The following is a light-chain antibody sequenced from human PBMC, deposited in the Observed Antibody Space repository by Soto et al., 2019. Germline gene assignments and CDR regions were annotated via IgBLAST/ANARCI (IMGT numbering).Light chain of an antibody. CDR2: KAS. Sequence: DIQLTQSHSTLSGSVGDRLTLTWRASQTISSWLASYQQKPGKAPKLLIYKASTLESGVPSRFSGGGFGTEFTLTISSLQPDDYATYYCQQYQNFWTFGQGTKVDI. J-gene: IGKJ1*01. CDR3: QQYQNFWT. CDR1: QTISSW. V-gene: IGKV1-5*03.